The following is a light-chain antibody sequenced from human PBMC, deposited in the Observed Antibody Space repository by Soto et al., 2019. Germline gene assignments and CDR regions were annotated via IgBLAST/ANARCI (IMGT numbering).Light chain of an antibody. CDR1: KSISRW. J-gene: IGKJ1*01. V-gene: IGKV1-5*01. CDR3: QQYNSYSPT. CDR2: DAS. Sequence: DIQMTQSPSTLSESVGDRFTITCRASKSISRWLAWYQKKTGKAPKLLIYDASSLESGVPSRLRGSGYGTEFTITISSLQTDDFATYYCQQYNSYSPTFGQGTKVDIK.